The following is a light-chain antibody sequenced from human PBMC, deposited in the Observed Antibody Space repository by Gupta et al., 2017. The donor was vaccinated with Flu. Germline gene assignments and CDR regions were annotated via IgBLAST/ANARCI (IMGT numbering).Light chain of an antibody. Sequence: VTLTCGLSSGSVSTMSYACWYQQAPGPPPRILCYNTNIRSYGVTDRLSCYILGTNAAPHTNGEQADDEWDDYCVQTKGSSTPWVFGGGTKLTVL. J-gene: IGLJ3*02. CDR2: NTN. V-gene: IGLV8-61*01. CDR3: VQTKGSSTPWV. CDR1: SGSVSTMSY.